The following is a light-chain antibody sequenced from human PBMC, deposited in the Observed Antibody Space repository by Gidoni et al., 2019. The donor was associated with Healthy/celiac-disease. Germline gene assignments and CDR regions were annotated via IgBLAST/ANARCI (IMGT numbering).Light chain of an antibody. CDR2: KDS. CDR3: QAWDSSTVV. J-gene: IGLJ2*01. Sequence: SYELPQPPSLSVSPGQTASITCSGEKLGDKYACWYQQKPGQSPVLVIYKDSKRPSGIPERFSGSNSGNTATLTISGTQAMDEADYYCQAWDSSTVVFGGGTKLTVL. V-gene: IGLV3-1*01. CDR1: KLGDKY.